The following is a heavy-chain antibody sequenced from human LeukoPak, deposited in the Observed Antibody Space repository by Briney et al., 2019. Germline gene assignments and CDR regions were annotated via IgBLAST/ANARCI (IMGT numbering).Heavy chain of an antibody. CDR2: IYTSGST. CDR3: ARGTVTNYWYFDL. Sequence: SETLSLTCTVSGGSISSGSYYWSWIRQPAGKGLEWIGRIYTSGSTNYNPSLKSRVTISVDTSKNQFSLKLSSVTAADTAVYYCARGTVTNYWYFDLWGRGTLVTVSS. D-gene: IGHD4-11*01. CDR1: GGSISSGSYY. J-gene: IGHJ2*01. V-gene: IGHV4-61*02.